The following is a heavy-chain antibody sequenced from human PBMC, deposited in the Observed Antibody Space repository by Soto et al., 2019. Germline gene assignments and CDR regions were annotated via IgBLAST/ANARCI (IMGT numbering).Heavy chain of an antibody. Sequence: PGGSLRLSCAASGFTFDDYAMHWVRQAPGKGLEWVSGISWNSGSIGYADSVKGRFTISRDNAKNSLYLQMNSLRAEDTALYYCAKAAAPDAPDFDYWGQGTLVTVS. J-gene: IGHJ4*02. D-gene: IGHD6-13*01. CDR2: ISWNSGSI. CDR3: AKAAAPDAPDFDY. V-gene: IGHV3-9*01. CDR1: GFTFDDYA.